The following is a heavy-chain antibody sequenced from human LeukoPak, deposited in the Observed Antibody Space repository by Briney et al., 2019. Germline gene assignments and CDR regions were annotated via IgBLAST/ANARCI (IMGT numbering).Heavy chain of an antibody. D-gene: IGHD1-26*01. CDR1: GYTFIGYY. CDR2: INLNSGGT. Sequence: ASVKVSCKASGYTFIGYYMHWVRQAPGQGLEWMGWINLNSGGTNYAQKFQGRVTMTTDTSISTAYMELSRLRSDDTALYYSARDFQNNNWYGGPGYYFDFWGQGTLVTVSS. J-gene: IGHJ4*02. V-gene: IGHV1-2*02. CDR3: ARDFQNNNWYGGPGYYFDF.